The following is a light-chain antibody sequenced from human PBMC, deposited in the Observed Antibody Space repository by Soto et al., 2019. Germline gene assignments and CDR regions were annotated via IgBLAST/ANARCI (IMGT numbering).Light chain of an antibody. CDR2: EGS. V-gene: IGLV2-23*01. J-gene: IGLJ2*01. Sequence: QSVLTQSASVSGSPGQSITISCTGTSSDVGSYNLVSWYQHHPGKAPKLMIYEGSKRPSGVSNRFSGSKSGNTASLTISGLQAEDESDYYCCSYAGSSTPVVFGGGTKLTVL. CDR1: SSDVGSYNL. CDR3: CSYAGSSTPVV.